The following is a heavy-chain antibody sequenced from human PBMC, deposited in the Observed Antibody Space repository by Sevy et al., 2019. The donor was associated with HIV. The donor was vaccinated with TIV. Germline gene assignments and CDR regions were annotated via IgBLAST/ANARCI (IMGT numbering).Heavy chain of an antibody. V-gene: IGHV3-48*01. CDR3: ARAVGGCYSRNACWFDS. CDR1: GFTFSAYS. J-gene: IGHJ5*01. CDR2: ISCSSGTI. Sequence: GGSLRLSCAASGFTFSAYSMNWVRQAPGKGLEWVSFISCSSGTIYYADSVKGQFTISRDNAKSRLYLQMNGLRPEDTAVYYCARAVGGCYSRNACWFDSWGQGTLVTVSS. D-gene: IGHD2-21*01.